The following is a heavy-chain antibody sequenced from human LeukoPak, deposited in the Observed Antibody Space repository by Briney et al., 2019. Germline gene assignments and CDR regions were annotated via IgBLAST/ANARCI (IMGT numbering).Heavy chain of an antibody. CDR3: AREAVGLRLTHYYYYYMDV. CDR2: IIPIFGTA. D-gene: IGHD3-16*01. J-gene: IGHJ6*03. Sequence: GASVKVPCKASGGTFSSYAISWVRQAPGQGLEWMGGIIPIFGTANYAQKFQGRVTITTDESTSTAYMELSSLRSEDTAVYYCAREAVGLRLTHYYYYYMDVWGKGTTVTVSS. CDR1: GGTFSSYA. V-gene: IGHV1-69*05.